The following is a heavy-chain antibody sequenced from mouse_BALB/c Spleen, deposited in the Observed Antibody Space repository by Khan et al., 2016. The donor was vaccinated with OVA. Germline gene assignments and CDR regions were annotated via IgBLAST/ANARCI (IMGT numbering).Heavy chain of an antibody. J-gene: IGHJ3*01. CDR2: INPNNGGT. CDR3: TRSGYGSFAY. V-gene: IGHV1S81*02. Sequence: QVQLKQSGAELVKPGASVKLSCKASGYTFSSYYMYWVKQRPGQGLEWIGEINPNNGGTNFNEKFKRKATLTVDKSSSTAYMQLSSLTSEDSAVYYCTRSGYGSFAYWGQGTLVTVSA. CDR1: GYTFSSYY. D-gene: IGHD2-2*01.